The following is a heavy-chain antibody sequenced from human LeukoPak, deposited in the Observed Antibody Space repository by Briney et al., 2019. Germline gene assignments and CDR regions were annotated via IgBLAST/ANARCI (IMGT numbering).Heavy chain of an antibody. D-gene: IGHD3-16*01. CDR1: GFNSSSYS. V-gene: IGHV3-48*01. Sequence: GGSLRLSCAASGFNSSSYSMNWVRQAPGKGLEWVSYISSSSSTIYFADSVKGRFTISRDNAKNSLSLQMNSLRAEDTAVYYCARGVGGAPNYFDYWGQGTLVTVSS. CDR3: ARGVGGAPNYFDY. CDR2: ISSSSSTI. J-gene: IGHJ4*02.